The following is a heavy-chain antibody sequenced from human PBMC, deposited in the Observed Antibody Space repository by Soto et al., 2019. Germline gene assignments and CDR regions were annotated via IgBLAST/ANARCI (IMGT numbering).Heavy chain of an antibody. Sequence: QVQLVQSGAEVKKPGSSVKVSCKASGGTFSSYAISWVRQAPGQGLEWMGGIIPIFGTANYAQKFQGRVTITADESMSTAYMERSSLRSEDTAVDYCARSGTIFGVVGDARDYWGQGTLVTVSS. V-gene: IGHV1-69*01. J-gene: IGHJ4*02. CDR3: ARSGTIFGVVGDARDY. CDR1: GGTFSSYA. CDR2: IIPIFGTA. D-gene: IGHD3-3*01.